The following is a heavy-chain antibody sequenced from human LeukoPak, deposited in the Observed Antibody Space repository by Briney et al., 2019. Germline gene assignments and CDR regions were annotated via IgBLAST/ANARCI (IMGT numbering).Heavy chain of an antibody. Sequence: SETLSLTCTVSGDSIRGFYWSWVRQPAGQGLEYIGHMYISGSTPYNPPLKSRVTMSVDLAKNEVSLKLTSVTAADTAMYFCESLDGETFAHWGRGTLVLVSS. D-gene: IGHD3-3*01. J-gene: IGHJ4*02. CDR1: GDSIRGFY. V-gene: IGHV4-4*07. CDR3: ESLDGETFAH. CDR2: MYISGST.